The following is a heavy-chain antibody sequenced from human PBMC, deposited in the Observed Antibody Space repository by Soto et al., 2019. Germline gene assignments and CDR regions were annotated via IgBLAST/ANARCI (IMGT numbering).Heavy chain of an antibody. J-gene: IGHJ4*02. D-gene: IGHD2-15*01. CDR2: IHAGNGNT. Sequence: ASVKVSCKASGYTFSSYSIHWVRQAPGQGLEWMGWIHAGNGNTKYSQSFQGRVTISRDTSATTAYMELNSLRSEDTAVYYCARGVAFLDYWGQGTLVTVSS. CDR1: GYTFSSYS. V-gene: IGHV1-3*01. CDR3: ARGVAFLDY.